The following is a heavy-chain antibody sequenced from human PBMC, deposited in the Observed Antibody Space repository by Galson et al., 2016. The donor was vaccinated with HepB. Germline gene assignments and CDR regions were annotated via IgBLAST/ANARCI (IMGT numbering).Heavy chain of an antibody. CDR1: GYTFTGYY. V-gene: IGHV1-2*02. J-gene: IGHJ4*02. Sequence: SVKVSCKASGYTFTGYYIHWVRQAPGQGLEWMGWINPNSGGTNFAQKFQGRVTMTRDTSINTAYMELNGLRSDDTAVFYCARAHSYESGGYYSVQYYFDFWGQGTLVTVSS. CDR2: INPNSGGT. D-gene: IGHD3-22*01. CDR3: ARAHSYESGGYYSVQYYFDF.